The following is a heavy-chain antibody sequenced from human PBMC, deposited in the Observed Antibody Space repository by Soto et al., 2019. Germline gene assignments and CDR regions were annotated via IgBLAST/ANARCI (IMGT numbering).Heavy chain of an antibody. V-gene: IGHV1-69*12. Sequence: QVQLVQSGAEVKKPGSSVKVSCKASGGTFSSYAISWVRQAPGQGLEWMGGIIPIFGTANYAQKFQGRVTITADESTSTAYMELSSLRSEDTAVYYCGGTGYNVSSWYYYGMDVWGQGTTVTVSS. D-gene: IGHD5-12*01. CDR1: GGTFSSYA. J-gene: IGHJ6*02. CDR2: IIPIFGTA. CDR3: GGTGYNVSSWYYYGMDV.